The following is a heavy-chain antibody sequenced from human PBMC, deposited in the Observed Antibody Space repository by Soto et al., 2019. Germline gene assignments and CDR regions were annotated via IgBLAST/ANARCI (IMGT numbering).Heavy chain of an antibody. J-gene: IGHJ5*02. CDR3: AREYSSSYRGFDP. D-gene: IGHD6-6*01. CDR1: GDSVSSNSAA. Sequence: SQTLSLTCAISGDSVSSNSAAWNWIRQSQSRGLEWLGRTYYRSKWYNDYAVSVKSRITINPDTSKNQFSLQLNPVTPEDTAVYYCAREYSSSYRGFDPWGQGTLVTVSS. CDR2: TYYRSKWYN. V-gene: IGHV6-1*01.